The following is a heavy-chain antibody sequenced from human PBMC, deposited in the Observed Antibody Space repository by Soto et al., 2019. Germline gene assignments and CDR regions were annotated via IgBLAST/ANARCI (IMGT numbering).Heavy chain of an antibody. CDR1: GFTFSSYG. CDR3: AKDGGTGTTPDYYYYGMDV. V-gene: IGHV3-30*18. J-gene: IGHJ6*02. CDR2: ISYDGSNK. Sequence: GGSLRLSCAASGFTFSSYGMHWVRQAPGKGLEWVAVISYDGSNKYYADSVKGRFTISRDNSKSTLYLQMNSLRAEDTAVYYCAKDGGTGTTPDYYYYGMDVWGQGTTVTVSS. D-gene: IGHD1-1*01.